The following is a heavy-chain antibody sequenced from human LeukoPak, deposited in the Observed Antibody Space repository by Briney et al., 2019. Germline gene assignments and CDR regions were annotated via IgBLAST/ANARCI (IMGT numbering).Heavy chain of an antibody. CDR3: AKEQSIAVAGTIGFDAFDI. V-gene: IGHV3-48*01. J-gene: IGHJ3*02. Sequence: SGGSLRLSCAASGFTFSSYSMNWVRQAPGKGLEWVSYISSSSSTIYYADSVKGRFTISRDNAKNSLYLQMNSLRAEDTAVYYCAKEQSIAVAGTIGFDAFDIWGQGTMVTVSS. CDR2: ISSSSSTI. CDR1: GFTFSSYS. D-gene: IGHD6-19*01.